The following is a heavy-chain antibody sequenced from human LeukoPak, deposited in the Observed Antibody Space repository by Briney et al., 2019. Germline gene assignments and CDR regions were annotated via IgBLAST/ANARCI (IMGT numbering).Heavy chain of an antibody. CDR2: IIPILGIA. CDR3: ARESSIVGATLRY. D-gene: IGHD1-26*01. Sequence: GPSVKVSCKASGGTFSSYAISWVRQAPGQGLEWMGRIIPILGIANYAQKFQGRVTITADKSTSTAYMELSSLRSEDTAVYYCARESSIVGATLRYWGQGTLVTVSS. V-gene: IGHV1-69*04. CDR1: GGTFSSYA. J-gene: IGHJ4*02.